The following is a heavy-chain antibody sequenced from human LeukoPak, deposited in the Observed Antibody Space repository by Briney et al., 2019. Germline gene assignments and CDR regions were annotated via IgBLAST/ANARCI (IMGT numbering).Heavy chain of an antibody. CDR1: GGTFSSYA. CDR3: ARDPGWESA. J-gene: IGHJ5*02. CDR2: IIPILGIA. V-gene: IGHV1-69*04. Sequence: GSSVKVSCKASGGTFSSYAISWVRQAPGQRLERMGRIIPILGIANYAQKFQGRVTITADESTSTAYMELSSLRSEDTAVYYCARDPGWESAWGQGTLVTVSS. D-gene: IGHD1-26*01.